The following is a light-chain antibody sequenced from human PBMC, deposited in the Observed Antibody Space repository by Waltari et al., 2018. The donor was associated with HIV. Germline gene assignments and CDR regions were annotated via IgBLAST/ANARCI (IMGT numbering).Light chain of an antibody. Sequence: QSVLTQPPSVSAAPGQRVTISCSGSSSNIGNNYVSWYQQLPGTGPKVLIYDNEERPSGVPDRSSGSKSGTSASLDITGLQTGDEADYYCGTWDSSLSGVVFGGGTKLTVL. CDR3: GTWDSSLSGVV. J-gene: IGLJ3*02. CDR1: SSNIGNNY. CDR2: DNE. V-gene: IGLV1-51*01.